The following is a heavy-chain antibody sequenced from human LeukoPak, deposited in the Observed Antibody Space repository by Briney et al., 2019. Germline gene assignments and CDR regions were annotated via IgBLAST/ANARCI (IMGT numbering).Heavy chain of an antibody. D-gene: IGHD3/OR15-3a*01. Sequence: GASVKVSCKSSGGTFSSYAISWVRQAPGQGLEWMGGIIPIFGTANYAQKFQGRVTITADESTSTAYMELSSLRSEDTAVYYCARATWTILNWFDPWGQGTLVTVSS. V-gene: IGHV1-69*13. J-gene: IGHJ5*02. CDR2: IIPIFGTA. CDR1: GGTFSSYA. CDR3: ARATWTILNWFDP.